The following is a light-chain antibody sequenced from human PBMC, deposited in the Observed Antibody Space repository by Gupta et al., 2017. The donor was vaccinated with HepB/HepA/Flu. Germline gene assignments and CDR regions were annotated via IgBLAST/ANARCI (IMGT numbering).Light chain of an antibody. J-gene: IGKJ2*01. Sequence: EVVLTQSPATLSLSPGERATLSCRASQSVDSYLAWYQQKPGQPPRLLIYDASNRATGIPARFSGSGSGTDFTLTISSREPEDFAVYYCQQRAHWPPYTFGQGTNLEIK. CDR1: QSVDSY. CDR3: QQRAHWPPYT. V-gene: IGKV3-11*01. CDR2: DAS.